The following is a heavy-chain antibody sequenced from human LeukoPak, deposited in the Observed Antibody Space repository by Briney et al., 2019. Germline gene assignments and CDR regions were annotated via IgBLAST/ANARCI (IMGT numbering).Heavy chain of an antibody. CDR3: ARHGQRSPPSRPLFDY. V-gene: IGHV4-61*01. CDR2: IYYSGST. D-gene: IGHD2-8*01. J-gene: IGHJ4*02. Sequence: PSETLSLTCTVSGGSVSSGSYYWSWIRQPPGKGLEWIGYIYYSGSTNYNPSLKSRVTISVDTSKSQFSLKLTSVTAADTAVYYCARHGQRSPPSRPLFDYWGQGTLVTVSS. CDR1: GGSVSSGSYY.